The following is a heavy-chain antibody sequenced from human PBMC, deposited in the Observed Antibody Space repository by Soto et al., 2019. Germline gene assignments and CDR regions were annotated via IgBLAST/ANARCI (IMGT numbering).Heavy chain of an antibody. D-gene: IGHD3-9*01. CDR3: ARVGGDILVGGYYMDV. V-gene: IGHV3-7*01. CDR2: IKQDGSEK. J-gene: IGHJ6*03. CDR1: GFTFSSYW. Sequence: GGSLRLSCAASGFTFSSYWMSWVRQAPGKGLEWVANIKQDGSEKYYVDSVKGRFTISRDNAKNSLFLQMNSLRAEDTAVYYCARVGGDILVGGYYMDVWGKGTTVTVSS.